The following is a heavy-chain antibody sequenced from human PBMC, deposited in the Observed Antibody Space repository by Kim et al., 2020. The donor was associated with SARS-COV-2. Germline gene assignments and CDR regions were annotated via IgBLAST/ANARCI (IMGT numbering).Heavy chain of an antibody. J-gene: IGHJ2*01. CDR3: ARDPAYGDFSWYFDL. CDR2: INSDESTT. D-gene: IGHD4-17*01. Sequence: GGSLRLSCAASGFTFSSYWMHWVRQAPGKGLLWVSRINSDESTTTYADSVKGRFTISRDNSKSTLYLQMNSLRAEDTALYYCARDPAYGDFSWYFDLWGRGTLVTVSS. V-gene: IGHV3-74*01. CDR1: GFTFSSYW.